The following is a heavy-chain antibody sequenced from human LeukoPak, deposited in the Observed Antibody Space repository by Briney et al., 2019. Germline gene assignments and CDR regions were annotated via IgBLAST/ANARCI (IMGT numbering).Heavy chain of an antibody. V-gene: IGHV3-23*01. Sequence: GGSLRLSCAASGFTFSSYAMSWVRQAPGEGLEWVSAISGSGGSTYYADSVKGRFTISRDNSKNTLYLQMNSLRAEDTAVYYCAKFYYGDRKNADYWGQGTLVTVSS. D-gene: IGHD4-17*01. CDR2: ISGSGGST. CDR3: AKFYYGDRKNADY. J-gene: IGHJ4*02. CDR1: GFTFSSYA.